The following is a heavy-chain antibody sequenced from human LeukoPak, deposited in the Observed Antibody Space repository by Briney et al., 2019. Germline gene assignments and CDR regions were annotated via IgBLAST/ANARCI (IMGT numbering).Heavy chain of an antibody. CDR1: GGSISSYY. V-gene: IGHV4-4*07. CDR2: IYTSGST. Sequence: SETLSLTCTVSGGSISSYYWSWIRQPAGKGLEWIGRIYTSGSTNYSPALKSRVTISLDTSKNQFSLKLFSVTAADTAVYYCARDAPPPYCSVGTCYFDYWGQGSLVTVSS. D-gene: IGHD2-15*01. J-gene: IGHJ4*02. CDR3: ARDAPPPYCSVGTCYFDY.